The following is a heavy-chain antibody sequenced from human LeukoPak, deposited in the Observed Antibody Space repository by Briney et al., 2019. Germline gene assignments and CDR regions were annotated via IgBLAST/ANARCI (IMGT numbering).Heavy chain of an antibody. J-gene: IGHJ3*02. CDR2: IYHSGST. CDR1: GGSISSSNW. D-gene: IGHD1-20*01. CDR3: ARDPTRITGTAVHAFDI. Sequence: SETLSLTCAVSGGSISSSNWWSWVRQPPGKGLEWIGEIYHSGSTNYNPSLKSRVTISVDKPKNQFSLKLSSVTAADTAVYYCARDPTRITGTAVHAFDIWGQGTMVTVSS. V-gene: IGHV4-4*02.